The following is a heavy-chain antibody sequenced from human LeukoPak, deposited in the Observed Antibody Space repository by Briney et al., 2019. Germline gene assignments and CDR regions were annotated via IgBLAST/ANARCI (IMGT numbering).Heavy chain of an antibody. J-gene: IGHJ4*02. Sequence: GGSLRLSRAASGLTFSDEYMSWIRQAPGKGLEWVSYISNTGDFIAYADSVKGRFTISRDNAKNSLYLQMNSLRAEDAAAYYCVRARGAGPGAHFDYWGQGTLVTVSS. V-gene: IGHV3-11*01. D-gene: IGHD3-10*01. CDR1: GLTFSDEY. CDR2: ISNTGDFI. CDR3: VRARGAGPGAHFDY.